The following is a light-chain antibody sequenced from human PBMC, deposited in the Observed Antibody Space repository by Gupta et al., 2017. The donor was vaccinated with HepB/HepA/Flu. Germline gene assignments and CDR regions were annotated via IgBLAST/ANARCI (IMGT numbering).Light chain of an antibody. CDR1: DIGSKS. CDR2: GDS. J-gene: IGLJ3*02. CDR3: QGWDSVNDHHVV. V-gene: IGLV3-21*03. Sequence: SSVLTQPPSVSVAPGKPASITCGGNDIGSKSVHWYPQKPGQAPLLVVYGDSDRPSGIPDRVSGSNSGNTATLTISRVEAGDEDDDSCQGWDSVNDHHVVFGGGTKLTVL.